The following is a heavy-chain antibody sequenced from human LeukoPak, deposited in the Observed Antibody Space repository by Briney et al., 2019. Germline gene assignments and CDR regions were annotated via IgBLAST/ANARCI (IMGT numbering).Heavy chain of an antibody. Sequence: SETLSLTCTVSGGSISSGTYYWGWIRQPPGKGLEWIGSIYNSGRTYYNPALKSRVTVSVDTSKNQFSLKLSSVTAADTAVYYCARDLGGGSFDFWGQGTLVTVSS. D-gene: IGHD2-15*01. CDR1: GGSISSGTYY. CDR3: ARDLGGGSFDF. V-gene: IGHV4-39*07. CDR2: IYNSGRT. J-gene: IGHJ4*02.